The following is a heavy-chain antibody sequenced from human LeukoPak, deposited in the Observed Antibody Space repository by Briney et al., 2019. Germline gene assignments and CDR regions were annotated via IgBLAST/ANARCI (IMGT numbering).Heavy chain of an antibody. D-gene: IGHD6-19*01. CDR3: ARYGLVATSVLCFQY. V-gene: IGHV1-46*01. CDR2: INPSGGST. Sequence: GASVKVSCKASGYIFTDYYIHWVRQAPGQGLEWMGLINPSGGSTTYAQKFQGRVTVTRDTSTSTVYMELSSLRSEDTVVYYCARYGLVATSVLCFQYWGQGTLVTVSS. CDR1: GYIFTDYY. J-gene: IGHJ1*01.